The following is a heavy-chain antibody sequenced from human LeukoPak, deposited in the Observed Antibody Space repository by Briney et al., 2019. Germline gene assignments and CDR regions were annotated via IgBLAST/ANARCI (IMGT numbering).Heavy chain of an antibody. D-gene: IGHD2-15*01. CDR2: VYYSGST. Sequence: GSLRLSCTVSGGSVSSSSYYWGWIRQPPGKGLEWIGSVYYSGSTYYNPSLKSRVTISVDTSKNQFSLKMSSVTAADTTLFYCARHRGGSSPSVFDSWGQGTLVTVSS. CDR3: ARHRGGSSPSVFDS. CDR1: GGSVSSSSYY. J-gene: IGHJ4*02. V-gene: IGHV4-39*01.